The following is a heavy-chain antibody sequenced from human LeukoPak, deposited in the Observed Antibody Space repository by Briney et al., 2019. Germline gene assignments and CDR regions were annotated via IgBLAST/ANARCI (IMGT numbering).Heavy chain of an antibody. CDR3: ARHLGSAPYYYYYYMDV. V-gene: IGHV4-39*01. J-gene: IGHJ6*03. CDR2: IYYSGST. D-gene: IGHD2-15*01. CDR1: GGSISSSSYY. Sequence: KPSETLSLTCTVSGGSISSSSYYWGWIRQPPGKGLEWIGSIYYSGSTYYNPSLKSRVTMSVDTSKNQFSLKLSSVTAADTAVYYCARHLGSAPYYYYYYMDVWGKGTTVTVSS.